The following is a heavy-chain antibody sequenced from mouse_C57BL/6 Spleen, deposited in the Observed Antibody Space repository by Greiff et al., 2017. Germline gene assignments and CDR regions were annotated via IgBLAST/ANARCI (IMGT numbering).Heavy chain of an antibody. V-gene: IGHV1-69*01. Sequence: QVQLQQSGAELVMPGASVKLSCKASGYTFTSYWMHWVQQRPGQGLEWIGEIDPSGSSTNYNHKFSGKSTLTVDTSSRTAYMQLSSLTYENSAVYYCAKLDGNSFAFWGQGTLVTVSA. CDR2: IDPSGSST. D-gene: IGHD2-1*01. J-gene: IGHJ3*01. CDR1: GYTFTSYW. CDR3: AKLDGNSFAF.